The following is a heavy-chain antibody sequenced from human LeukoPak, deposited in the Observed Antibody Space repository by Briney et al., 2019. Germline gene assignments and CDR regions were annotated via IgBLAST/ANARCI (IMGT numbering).Heavy chain of an antibody. J-gene: IGHJ4*02. CDR3: TRGLSPHDY. CDR2: IRSKAYGGTV. Sequence: TGGSLRLSCAASGFTFFNYWMSWVRQAPGKGLEWVGFIRSKAYGGTVEYAASVKGRFTISRDDSKSIAYLQMNSLKTEDTAVYYCTRGLSPHDYWGQGTLVIVSS. CDR1: GFTFFNYW. V-gene: IGHV3-49*04. D-gene: IGHD3-16*01.